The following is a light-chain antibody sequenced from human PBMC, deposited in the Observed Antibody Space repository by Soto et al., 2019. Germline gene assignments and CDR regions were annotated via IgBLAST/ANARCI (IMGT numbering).Light chain of an antibody. CDR1: RSVAGY. CDR3: QQYHKWPPIT. J-gene: IGKJ5*01. V-gene: IGKV3-15*01. CDR2: GAS. Sequence: EVVMTQSPATLSVSLGKSATPSCRAIRSVAGYLAWYQQKPGQAPRLLIYGASTRATGVTARFRGGGSGTEFTLTISSLQSEDSAVYYCQQYHKWPPITFGQGTRLEIK.